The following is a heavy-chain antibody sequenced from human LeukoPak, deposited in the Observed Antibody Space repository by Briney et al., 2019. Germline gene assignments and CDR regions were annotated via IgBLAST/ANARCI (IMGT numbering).Heavy chain of an antibody. CDR1: GFTFSSYG. CDR3: AKDLDAKWELPYNWFDP. CDR2: ISYDGGNK. D-gene: IGHD1-26*01. Sequence: GGSLRLSCAASGFTFSSYGMHWVRQAPGKGLEWVALISYDGGNKYYSDSVKGRFTISRDNSKNTLYLQMNSLRPEDTAVYYCAKDLDAKWELPYNWFDPWGQGTLVTVSS. J-gene: IGHJ5*02. V-gene: IGHV3-30*18.